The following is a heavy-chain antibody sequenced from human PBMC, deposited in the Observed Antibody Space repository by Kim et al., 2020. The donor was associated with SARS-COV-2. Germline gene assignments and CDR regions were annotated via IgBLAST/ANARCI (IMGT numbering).Heavy chain of an antibody. Sequence: NFNVDAAKGRFTISRDNTKNTLYLHMNSRRAEDTALYDCAKEERPPSLLDYWGQGTLVTVSS. D-gene: IGHD6-25*01. V-gene: IGHV3-30-3*02. J-gene: IGHJ4*02. CDR3: AKEERPPSLLDY. CDR2: N.